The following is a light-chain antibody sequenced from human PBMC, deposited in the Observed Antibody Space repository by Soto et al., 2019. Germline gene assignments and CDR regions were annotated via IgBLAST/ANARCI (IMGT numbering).Light chain of an antibody. CDR3: QQYNNWPRT. Sequence: EMVMMQSTASLCVYPWERGIVYCMASQSVSSNLAWYQQKPGQAPRLLIYGASTRATGIPARFSGSGSGTEFTLTISSLQSEDFAVYYCQQYNNWPRTFGQGTKVDIK. J-gene: IGKJ1*01. V-gene: IGKV3-15*01. CDR1: QSVSSN. CDR2: GAS.